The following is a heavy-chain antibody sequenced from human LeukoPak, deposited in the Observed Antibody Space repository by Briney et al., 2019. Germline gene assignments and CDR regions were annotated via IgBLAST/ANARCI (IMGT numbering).Heavy chain of an antibody. CDR3: TRDWRNLGMDV. D-gene: IGHD1-14*01. V-gene: IGHV3-7*01. Sequence: PGGSLRLSCAVSGLNFRSFWMSWVRQAPGKGLEWVANIKQDETEKFYVDSVKGRFSISRDNAKNTLYLQMNSLRVEDTAVYYCTRDWRNLGMDVWGQGTTVTVSS. CDR1: GLNFRSFW. CDR2: IKQDETEK. J-gene: IGHJ6*02.